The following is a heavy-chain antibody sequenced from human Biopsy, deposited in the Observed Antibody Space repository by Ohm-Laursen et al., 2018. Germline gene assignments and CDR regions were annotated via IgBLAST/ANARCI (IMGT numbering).Heavy chain of an antibody. CDR2: ISWNSGSV. J-gene: IGHJ4*02. CDR3: AKASGYSSGWPIDY. V-gene: IGHV3-9*01. D-gene: IGHD6-19*01. Sequence: SLRLSCAAFGFTFENYAMNWVRQAPGKGLEWVSGISWNSGSVVYADSVKGRFTISRDNAKNSLYLQMHSLRAEDTAFYYCAKASGYSSGWPIDYWGQGTLVTVSS. CDR1: GFTFENYA.